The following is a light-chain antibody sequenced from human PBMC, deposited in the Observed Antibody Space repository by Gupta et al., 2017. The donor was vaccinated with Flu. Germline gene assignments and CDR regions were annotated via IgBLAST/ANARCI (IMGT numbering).Light chain of an antibody. CDR2: YNN. J-gene: IGLJ1*01. CDR1: SSNIGTND. V-gene: IGLV1-44*01. CDR3: AAWDDGLNGDV. Sequence: SVLTQPPSASRTPGQRVTIPCSGASSNIGTNDVNWYQQLPEAAPKLLIYYNNLRPSGVPARFSGSKSGTSASLAINGLQSEDEADYYCAAWDDGLNGDVFGTGTKVTV.